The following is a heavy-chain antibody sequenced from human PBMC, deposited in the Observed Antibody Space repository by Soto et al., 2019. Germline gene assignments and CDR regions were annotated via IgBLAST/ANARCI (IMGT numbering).Heavy chain of an antibody. V-gene: IGHV1-8*01. CDR3: ARGLHRDNLIYVKYSFFYVDL. D-gene: IGHD1-1*01. J-gene: IGHJ6*03. CDR2: MNPNSGNT. Sequence: ASVKVSCKASGYTFTSYDINWVRQATGQGLEWMGWMNPNSGNTGYAQKFQGRVTMTRNTSISTAYMELSSLRSEDTAVYYCARGLHRDNLIYVKYSFFYVDLWGKVTQVTVCS. CDR1: GYTFTSYD.